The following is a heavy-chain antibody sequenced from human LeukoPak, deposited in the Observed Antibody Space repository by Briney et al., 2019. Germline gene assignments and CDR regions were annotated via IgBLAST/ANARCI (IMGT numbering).Heavy chain of an antibody. V-gene: IGHV1-69*13. Sequence: SVTVSFKASGGTFSSYAISWVRQAPGQGLEWMGGIIPIFGTANYAQKFQGRVTITADESTSTAYMELSSLRSEDTAVYYCARSNYYDSSGYYHGVDYWGQGTLVTVSS. CDR3: ARSNYYDSSGYYHGVDY. J-gene: IGHJ4*02. CDR2: IIPIFGTA. D-gene: IGHD3-22*01. CDR1: GGTFSSYA.